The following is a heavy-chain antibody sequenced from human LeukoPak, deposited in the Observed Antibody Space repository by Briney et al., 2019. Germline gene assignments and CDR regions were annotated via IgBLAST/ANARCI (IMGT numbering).Heavy chain of an antibody. CDR3: ARDGAARLGYYYYYMDV. J-gene: IGHJ6*03. V-gene: IGHV4-59*12. D-gene: IGHD6-6*01. CDR1: GGSISSYY. CDR2: IYYSGST. Sequence: SETLSLTCTVSGGSISSYYWSWIRQPPGKGLEWIGYIYYSGSTNYNPSLKSRVTISVDTSKNQFSLKLSSVTAADTAVYYCARDGAARLGYYYYYMDVWGKGTTVTVSS.